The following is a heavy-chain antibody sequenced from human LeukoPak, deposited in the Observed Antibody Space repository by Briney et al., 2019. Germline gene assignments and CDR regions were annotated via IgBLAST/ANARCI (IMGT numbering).Heavy chain of an antibody. J-gene: IGHJ5*02. CDR3: AKIPLSRGYSYGYYTSSWFDP. CDR2: ISGSGGST. D-gene: IGHD5-18*01. Sequence: GGSLRLSCAASGFTFSSYAMSWVRQAPGKGLERVSAISGSGGSTYYADSVKGRFTISRDNSKNTLYLQMNSLRAEDTAVYYCAKIPLSRGYSYGYYTSSWFDPWGQGTLVTVSS. CDR1: GFTFSSYA. V-gene: IGHV3-23*01.